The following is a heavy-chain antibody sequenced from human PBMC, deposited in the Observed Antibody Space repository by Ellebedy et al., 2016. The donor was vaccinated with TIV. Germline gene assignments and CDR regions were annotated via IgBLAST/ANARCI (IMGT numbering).Heavy chain of an antibody. D-gene: IGHD2-15*01. J-gene: IGHJ4*02. CDR1: GFTFSSYW. CDR3: ARENLGRYCSGGSCYSADY. V-gene: IGHV3-7*03. Sequence: GESLKISXAASGFTFSSYWMSWVRQAPGKGLEWVANIKQDGSEKYYVDSVKGRFTISRDNAKNSLYLQMNSLRAEDTAVYYCARENLGRYCSGGSCYSADYWGQGTLVTVSS. CDR2: IKQDGSEK.